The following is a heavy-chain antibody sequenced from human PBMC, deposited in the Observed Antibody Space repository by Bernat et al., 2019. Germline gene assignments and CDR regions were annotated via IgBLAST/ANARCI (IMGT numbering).Heavy chain of an antibody. CDR3: AKVRYYYDSNGYGGFDY. Sequence: QVQLVESGGGVVQPGRSLRLSCAASGFTFSSYGMHWVRQAPGKGLEWVAVISYDGSNKYYADSVKGRFTISRDNSKNTLYLQMNSLRAEDTAVYYCAKVRYYYDSNGYGGFDYWGQGTLVTVSS. CDR1: GFTFSSYG. CDR2: ISYDGSNK. J-gene: IGHJ4*02. D-gene: IGHD3-22*01. V-gene: IGHV3-30*18.